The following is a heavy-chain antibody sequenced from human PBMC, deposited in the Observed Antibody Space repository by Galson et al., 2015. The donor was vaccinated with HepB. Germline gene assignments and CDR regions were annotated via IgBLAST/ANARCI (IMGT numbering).Heavy chain of an antibody. CDR1: GGTFSSYA. CDR2: INPNSGGT. Sequence: SVKVSCKASGGTFSSYAISWVRQAPGQGLEWMGRINPNSGGTNYAQKFQGRVTMTRDTSISTAYMELSRLRSDDTAVYYCARDRRHCSGGSCHDYFDYWGQGTLVTVSS. V-gene: IGHV1-2*06. CDR3: ARDRRHCSGGSCHDYFDY. D-gene: IGHD2-15*01. J-gene: IGHJ4*02.